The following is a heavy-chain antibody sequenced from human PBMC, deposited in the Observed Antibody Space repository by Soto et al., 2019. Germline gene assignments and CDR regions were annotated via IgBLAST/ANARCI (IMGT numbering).Heavy chain of an antibody. V-gene: IGHV3-49*03. D-gene: IGHD6-13*01. CDR2: IRSKAYGGTT. CDR1: GFTFGDYA. Sequence: LRLSCTASGFTFGDYAMSWSRQAPGKGLEWVGFIRSKAYGGTTEYAASVKGRFTISRDDSKSIAYLQMNSLKTEDTAVYYCTRLAGSWYGMDYYYYMDVWGKGTTVTVSS. CDR3: TRLAGSWYGMDYYYYMDV. J-gene: IGHJ6*03.